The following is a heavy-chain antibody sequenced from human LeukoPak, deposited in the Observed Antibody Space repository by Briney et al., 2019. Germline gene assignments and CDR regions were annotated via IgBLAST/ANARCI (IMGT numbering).Heavy chain of an antibody. J-gene: IGHJ6*02. CDR3: AEDHRGYSYDYYSGMDV. CDR1: GFTFSSYG. CDR2: ISYDGSNK. D-gene: IGHD5-18*01. V-gene: IGHV3-30*18. Sequence: PGGSLRLSCAASGFTFSSYGMHWVRQAPGKGLEWVAVISYDGSNKYYADSVKGRFTISRDNSKNTLYLQMNSLRAEDTAVYFCAEDHRGYSYDYYSGMDVWGQGTTVTVSS.